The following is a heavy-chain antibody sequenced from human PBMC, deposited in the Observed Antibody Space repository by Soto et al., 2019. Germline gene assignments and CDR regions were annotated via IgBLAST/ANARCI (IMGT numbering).Heavy chain of an antibody. J-gene: IGHJ6*04. CDR1: GYTFTSYA. Sequence: ASVKVSCKASGYTFTSYAMNWVRQAPGQGLEWMGWINTNTGNPTYAQGFTGRFVFSLETSVSTAYLQICSLKAEDTAVYYCARDLAPLIMFGESMDVWGKGTTVTVSS. CDR3: ARDLAPLIMFGESMDV. V-gene: IGHV7-4-1*01. D-gene: IGHD3-10*02. CDR2: INTNTGNP.